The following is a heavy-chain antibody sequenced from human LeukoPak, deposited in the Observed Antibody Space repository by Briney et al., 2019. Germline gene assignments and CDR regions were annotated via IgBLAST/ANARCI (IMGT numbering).Heavy chain of an antibody. V-gene: IGHV4-59*11. CDR3: ARFGVDYDMDV. CDR1: GGSISGHY. Sequence: SETLSLTCTVSGGSISGHYWTWIRQPPGKGLEWIGQIHYSGRPDYNPSLKGRVTISVDTSKNQLSLKVTSVTGADTAVYYCARFGVDYDMDVWGQGTTVAVPS. CDR2: IHYSGRP. D-gene: IGHD3-16*01. J-gene: IGHJ6*02.